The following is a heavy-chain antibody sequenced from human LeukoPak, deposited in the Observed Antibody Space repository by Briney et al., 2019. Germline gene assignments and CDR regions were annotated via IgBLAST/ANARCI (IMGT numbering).Heavy chain of an antibody. J-gene: IGHJ6*03. V-gene: IGHV3-53*01. CDR3: ARSGFSGSYPVYYYMDV. CDR1: GFTVSSNY. D-gene: IGHD3-10*01. CDR2: IYSGGNT. Sequence: GGSLRLSCAASGFTVSSNYMSWVRQAPGKGLGWVSLIYSGGNTYYADSVKGRFTISRDNSKNTLYLQMNSLRAEDTAVYYCARSGFSGSYPVYYYMDVWGKGTTVTVSS.